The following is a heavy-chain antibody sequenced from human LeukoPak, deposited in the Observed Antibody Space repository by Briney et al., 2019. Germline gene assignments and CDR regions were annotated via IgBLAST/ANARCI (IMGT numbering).Heavy chain of an antibody. V-gene: IGHV5-51*01. D-gene: IGHD6-19*01. CDR2: VYSGDSYT. CDR1: GYPFTTYW. Sequence: GESLKIPGKGSGYPFTTYWIARVPQIPGKGLGGMGVVYSGDSYTRYRPSFQGQVTISADKSISTAYLQWSSMKASDSAMYYCVRQGDGSGWLFHYWGEGTLGTVSS. J-gene: IGHJ4*02. CDR3: VRQGDGSGWLFHY.